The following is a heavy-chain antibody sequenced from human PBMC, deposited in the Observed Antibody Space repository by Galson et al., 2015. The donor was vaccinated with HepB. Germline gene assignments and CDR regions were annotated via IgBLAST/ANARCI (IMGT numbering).Heavy chain of an antibody. Sequence: SVKVSCKASGYTFTGYYMHWVRQAPGQGLEWMGWINPNSGGTNYAQKFQGRVTMTRDTSISTAYMELSRLRSDDTAVYYCARGLGYYDVAFDIWGQGTMVTVSS. CDR2: INPNSGGT. V-gene: IGHV1-2*02. CDR1: GYTFTGYY. J-gene: IGHJ3*02. D-gene: IGHD3-22*01. CDR3: ARGLGYYDVAFDI.